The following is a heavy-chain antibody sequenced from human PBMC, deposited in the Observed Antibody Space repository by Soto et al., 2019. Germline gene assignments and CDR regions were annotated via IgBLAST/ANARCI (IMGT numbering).Heavy chain of an antibody. CDR2: INHSGNT. CDR1: GYSISSGYY. Sequence: SETLSLTCGVSGYSISSGYYCAWVRQPPGKGLEWIGSINHSGNTYYNPSLKSRVTISVDTSKNQVSLKLSSVTAADTAVYYCARSGDDYGSYIDYWGQGTLVTVSS. J-gene: IGHJ4*02. D-gene: IGHD4-17*01. CDR3: ARSGDDYGSYIDY. V-gene: IGHV4-38-2*01.